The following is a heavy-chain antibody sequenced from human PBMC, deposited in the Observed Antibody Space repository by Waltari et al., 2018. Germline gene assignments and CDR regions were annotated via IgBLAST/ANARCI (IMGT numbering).Heavy chain of an antibody. J-gene: IGHJ4*02. CDR1: GFTFSSYW. CDR3: ARGPTLGIAAAGYYFDY. D-gene: IGHD6-13*01. V-gene: IGHV3-7*01. CDR2: IKQDGSEK. Sequence: CAASGFTFSSYWMSWVRQAPGKGLEGVANIKQDGSEKYYVDSVKGRFTISRDNAKNSLYLQMNSLRAEDTAVYYCARGPTLGIAAAGYYFDYWGQGTLVTVSS.